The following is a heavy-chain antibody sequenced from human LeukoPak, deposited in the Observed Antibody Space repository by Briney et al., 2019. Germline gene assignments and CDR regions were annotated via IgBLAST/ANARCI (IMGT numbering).Heavy chain of an antibody. Sequence: GESLKISCKGSGYSFTSYWIGWVRQMPGKGLEWMGIIYPGDSDTRYSPSFQGQVTISADKSISTAYLQWSSLKASDTAMYYCARLFLGITMVRGVHRSAFDPWGQGTLVTVSS. CDR3: ARLFLGITMVRGVHRSAFDP. J-gene: IGHJ5*02. D-gene: IGHD3-10*01. CDR1: GYSFTSYW. CDR2: IYPGDSDT. V-gene: IGHV5-51*01.